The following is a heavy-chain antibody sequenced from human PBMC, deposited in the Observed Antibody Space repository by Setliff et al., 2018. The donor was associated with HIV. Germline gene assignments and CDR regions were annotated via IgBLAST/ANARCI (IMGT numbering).Heavy chain of an antibody. CDR1: GFTFSGSA. CDR3: TGWGSGWPQNY. V-gene: IGHV3-73*01. Sequence: GGSLRLSCAAFGFTFSGSAIHWVRQASGRGLEWIGRIRTKINNYATTYTASVKDRFIISRDDSKNTAFLQMNSLKSEDTAVYYCTGWGSGWPQNYWGQGTLVTVSS. CDR2: IRTKINNYAT. D-gene: IGHD6-19*01. J-gene: IGHJ4*02.